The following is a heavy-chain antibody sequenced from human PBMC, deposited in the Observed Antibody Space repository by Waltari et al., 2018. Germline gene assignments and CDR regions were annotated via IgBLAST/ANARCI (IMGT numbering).Heavy chain of an antibody. Sequence: QLPLQGSGAGLVKPSGTLSPTFADPVDSMTSTYWWSWVRQPPGKGLEWIGQVHGSGKTNYNPSFASRVTVSLDTPNNQFSLRVTSVTAADSAIYYCARDRGRGLYLDSWGPGTLVAVSP. D-gene: IGHD2-15*01. CDR2: VHGSGKT. CDR1: VDSMTSTYW. CDR3: ARDRGRGLYLDS. V-gene: IGHV4-4*02. J-gene: IGHJ4*02.